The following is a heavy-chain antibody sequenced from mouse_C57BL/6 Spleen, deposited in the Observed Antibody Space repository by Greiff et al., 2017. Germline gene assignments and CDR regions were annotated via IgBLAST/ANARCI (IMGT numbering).Heavy chain of an antibody. CDR2: ISSGSSTI. D-gene: IGHD2-3*01. CDR3: ARNGYYSYAMDY. V-gene: IGHV5-17*01. CDR1: GFTFSDYG. Sequence: EVKLVESGGGLVKPGGSLKLSCAASGFTFSDYGMHWVRQAPEKGLEWVAYISSGSSTIYYADTVKGRFPISRDNAKNTLFLQMTSLRSEDTAMYYCARNGYYSYAMDYWGQGTSVTVSS. J-gene: IGHJ4*01.